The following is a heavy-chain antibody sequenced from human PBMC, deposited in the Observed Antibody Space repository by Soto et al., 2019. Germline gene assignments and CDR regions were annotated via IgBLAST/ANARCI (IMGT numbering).Heavy chain of an antibody. CDR3: VSSRKGSGSPKGYMDV. J-gene: IGHJ6*03. CDR2: IIHSGST. D-gene: IGHD3-10*01. CDR1: GGSFTDYY. Sequence: QVQLQQWGAGLLKPSETLSLTCAVYGGSFTDYYWSWIRQPPGKGLEWIGEIIHSGSTNYNPSLKSRVTISVDTSKNQFSLKVSSVTAADTAVYYCVSSRKGSGSPKGYMDVWGKGTTVTVSS. V-gene: IGHV4-34*12.